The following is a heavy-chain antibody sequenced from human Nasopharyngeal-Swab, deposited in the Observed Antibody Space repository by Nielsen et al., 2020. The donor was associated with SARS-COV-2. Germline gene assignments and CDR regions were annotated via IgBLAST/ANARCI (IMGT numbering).Heavy chain of an antibody. J-gene: IGHJ3*02. CDR1: GYTFTGYY. CDR2: INSNSGGT. V-gene: IGHV1-2*04. Sequence: ASVKVSCKASGYTFTGYYMHWVRQAPGQGLEWMGWINSNSGGTNYAQKFQGWVTMTRDTSISTAYMELSRLRSDDTAVYYCARVGRYYYDSSGYYGDAFDIWGQGTMVTVSS. CDR3: ARVGRYYYDSSGYYGDAFDI. D-gene: IGHD3-22*01.